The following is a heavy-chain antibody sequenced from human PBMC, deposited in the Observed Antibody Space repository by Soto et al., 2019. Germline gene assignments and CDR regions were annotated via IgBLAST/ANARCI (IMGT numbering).Heavy chain of an antibody. CDR2: IIPMFGTA. J-gene: IGHJ4*02. V-gene: IGHV1-69*12. CDR3: ASGIQLWLRRINNGYSG. CDR1: GGTFSTSA. D-gene: IGHD5-18*01. Sequence: QVQLVQSGAEVKKPESSVKVSCKAPGGTFSTSAISWVRQAPGQGLEWMGGIIPMFGTANYAQRFQDRVTITADESTNTVYKELRSLRSEDTAVYFCASGIQLWLRRINNGYSGWGQGTLVNVSS.